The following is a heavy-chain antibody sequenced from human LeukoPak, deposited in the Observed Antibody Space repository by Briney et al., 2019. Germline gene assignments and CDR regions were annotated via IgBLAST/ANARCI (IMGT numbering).Heavy chain of an antibody. Sequence: GGSLRLSCAASGFTFSNFAMSWVRQAPGKGLEWVSAISGGGTSTWYADSVKGRFIISRDNSKNTLYLQMNSLRSEDTAVFYCAKDRDDYVWGSYLGAFDIWGQGTMVTVSS. V-gene: IGHV3-23*01. D-gene: IGHD3-16*01. CDR3: AKDRDDYVWGSYLGAFDI. CDR2: ISGGGTST. CDR1: GFTFSNFA. J-gene: IGHJ3*02.